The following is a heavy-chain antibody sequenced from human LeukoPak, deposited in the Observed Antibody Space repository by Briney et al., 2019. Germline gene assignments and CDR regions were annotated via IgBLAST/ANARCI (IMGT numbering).Heavy chain of an antibody. V-gene: IGHV3-48*01. CDR2: ISSSSSTI. Sequence: GGSLRLSCAASGFTSSSYSMNWGRQAPGKGLEGGSYISSSSSTIYYADSVKGRFTISRDNAKNSLYLQMNSLRAEDTAVYYCARGQIGDGVADYFDYWGQGTLVTVSS. D-gene: IGHD3-10*01. J-gene: IGHJ4*02. CDR3: ARGQIGDGVADYFDY. CDR1: GFTSSSYS.